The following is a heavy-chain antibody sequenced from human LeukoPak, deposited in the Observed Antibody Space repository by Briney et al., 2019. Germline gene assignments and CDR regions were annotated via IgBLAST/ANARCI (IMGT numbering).Heavy chain of an antibody. CDR2: IYHSGST. J-gene: IGHJ2*01. CDR1: GGSISSGGYY. CDR3: ARDRGAGIHWYFDL. V-gene: IGHV4-30-2*01. D-gene: IGHD6-19*01. Sequence: PSQTLSLTCTVSGGSISSGGYYWSWIRQPPGKGLEWIGYIYHSGSTYYNPSLKSRVTISVDRSKNQFSLKLSSVTAADTAVYYCARDRGAGIHWYFDLWGRGTLVTVSS.